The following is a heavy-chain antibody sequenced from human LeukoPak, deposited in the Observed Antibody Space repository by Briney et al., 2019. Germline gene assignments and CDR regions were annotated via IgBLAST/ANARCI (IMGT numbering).Heavy chain of an antibody. CDR2: IRSKANNYAT. Sequence: GGSLRLSCAASEFTFSGSAMHWVRQASGKGLEWVGRIRSKANNYATAYGASVRGRFTISRDDSKNTTYLQVNSLRAEDTAVYYCAKGGKWDVTPFDYWGQGTLVTVSS. CDR3: AKGGKWDVTPFDY. CDR1: EFTFSGSA. J-gene: IGHJ4*02. V-gene: IGHV3-73*01. D-gene: IGHD1-26*01.